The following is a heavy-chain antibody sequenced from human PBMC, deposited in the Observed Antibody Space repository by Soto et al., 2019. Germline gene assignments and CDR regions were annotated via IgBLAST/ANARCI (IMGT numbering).Heavy chain of an antibody. CDR3: ADPGSTDLDL. D-gene: IGHD3-10*01. Sequence: GGSLRLSCAASGFTFSSYGMHWVRQAPGKGLEWVAVISNDGSKEYYAASVKGRFTISRDNSKNMLFLQMNSLRAEDTAVYYCADPGSTDLDLWGQGTTVTVSS. CDR1: GFTFSSYG. CDR2: ISNDGSKE. V-gene: IGHV3-30*03. J-gene: IGHJ6*02.